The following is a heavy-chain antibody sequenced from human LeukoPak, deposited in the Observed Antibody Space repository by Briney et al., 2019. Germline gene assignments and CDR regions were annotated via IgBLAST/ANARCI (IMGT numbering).Heavy chain of an antibody. J-gene: IGHJ5*02. Sequence: ASVKVSCKASGYTFTSYYMHWVRQAPGQGLEWMRIINPSGGSTSYAQKFQGRVTMTRDTSTSTVYMELSSLRSEDTAVYYCARDWLGIAVASGNWFDPWGQGTLVTVSS. CDR1: GYTFTSYY. V-gene: IGHV1-46*01. CDR2: INPSGGST. CDR3: ARDWLGIAVASGNWFDP. D-gene: IGHD6-19*01.